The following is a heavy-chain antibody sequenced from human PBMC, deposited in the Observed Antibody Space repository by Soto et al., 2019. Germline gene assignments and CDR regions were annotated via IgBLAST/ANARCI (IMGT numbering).Heavy chain of an antibody. D-gene: IGHD3-22*01. CDR1: GGSISSYY. J-gene: IGHJ3*02. V-gene: IGHV4-59*01. CDR3: ARAGYYDSSGYPDGAFDI. CDR2: IYYSGST. Sequence: SATLSLTCTVSGGSISSYYWSWIRQPPGKGLEWIGYIYYSGSTNYNPSLKSRVTISVDTSKNQFSLKLSSVTAADTAVYYCARAGYYDSSGYPDGAFDIWGQGTMVTVSS.